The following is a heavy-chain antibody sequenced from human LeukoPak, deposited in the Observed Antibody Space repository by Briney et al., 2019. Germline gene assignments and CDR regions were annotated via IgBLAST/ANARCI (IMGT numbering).Heavy chain of an antibody. D-gene: IGHD3-22*01. CDR1: GGSVSSYY. V-gene: IGHV4-59*02. CDR3: ARVFGNYYDSSGFLDY. J-gene: IGHJ4*02. CDR2: IYYSGST. Sequence: SETLSLTCTVSGGSVSSYYWSWIRQPPGKGLEWIGYIYYSGSTNYNPSLKSRVTISVDTSKNQFSLKLSSVTAADTAVYYCARVFGNYYDSSGFLDYWGQGTLVTVSS.